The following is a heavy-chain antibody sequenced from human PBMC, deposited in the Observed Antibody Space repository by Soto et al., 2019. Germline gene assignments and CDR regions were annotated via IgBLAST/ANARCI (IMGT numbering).Heavy chain of an antibody. CDR2: INSDGSST. CDR1: GFIFNNYW. V-gene: IGHV3-74*01. D-gene: IGHD6-6*01. CDR3: ARDRPSYYYGMAV. J-gene: IGHJ6*02. Sequence: EVQLVESGGGLVQPGGSLRLSCAASGFIFNNYWMHWVRQAPGKGLVWVSRINSDGSSTSYADSVKGRFTISRANTKKTLYLQMNSLSAEGTAVYYCARDRPSYYYGMAVCGQGTTVTVSS.